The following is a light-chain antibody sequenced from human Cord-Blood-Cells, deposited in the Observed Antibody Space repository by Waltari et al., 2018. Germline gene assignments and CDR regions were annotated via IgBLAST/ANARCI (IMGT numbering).Light chain of an antibody. CDR2: AAS. CDR3: QQGYSTPLT. CDR1: QGISSY. Sequence: DIQMTQSPSSLSASVGDRVTITCRASQGISSYLNWYQQKPGKAPKLLIYAASSLQSGVPSRFSGSVSGTDFTLTISSLQPEDFATYYCQQGYSTPLTFGGGTKVEIK. J-gene: IGKJ4*01. V-gene: IGKV1-39*01.